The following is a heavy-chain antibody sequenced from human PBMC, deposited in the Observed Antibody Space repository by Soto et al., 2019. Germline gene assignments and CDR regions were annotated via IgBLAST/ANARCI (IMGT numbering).Heavy chain of an antibody. Sequence: EVQLVESGGGLVKPGGSLRLSCAASGFTFSNAWMSWVRQAPGKGLEWVGRIKSKTDGGTTDYAAPVKGRFTISRDDSKNTLYLQVNSLKTEDTAVYYCTTYPDFWSGSDYWGQGTLVTVSS. CDR3: TTYPDFWSGSDY. V-gene: IGHV3-15*01. D-gene: IGHD3-3*01. J-gene: IGHJ4*02. CDR2: IKSKTDGGTT. CDR1: GFTFSNAW.